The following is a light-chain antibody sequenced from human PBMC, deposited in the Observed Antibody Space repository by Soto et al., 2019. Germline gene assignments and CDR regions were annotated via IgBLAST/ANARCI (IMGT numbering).Light chain of an antibody. V-gene: IGKV3-11*01. CDR2: DAS. CDR1: QSVSSY. Sequence: EIVLTQSPATLSLSPGERATLSCRASQSVSSYLAWYQQKPGQAPRLLIYDASNRATGIPARFSGSGSGTDFTLTISSLEPEDFAVYYCQQYNNWPPVITFGPGTKVDIK. CDR3: QQYNNWPPVIT. J-gene: IGKJ3*01.